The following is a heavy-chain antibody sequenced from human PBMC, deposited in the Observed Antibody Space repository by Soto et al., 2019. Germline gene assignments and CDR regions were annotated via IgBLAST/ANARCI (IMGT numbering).Heavy chain of an antibody. D-gene: IGHD3-16*01. V-gene: IGHV3-23*01. CDR1: GFTFSNYA. Sequence: EVQLLDSGGGLVQPGGSLRLSCAASGFTFSNYAMTWFRQGPGKGLEWVSGISGSGGRSYYADSVKGRFTISRDNSKSTLYLQMNSLRAEDTAVYYCAKAYFVWSSEQPYYCDYWGQGTLVTVSS. CDR2: ISGSGGRS. J-gene: IGHJ4*02. CDR3: AKAYFVWSSEQPYYCDY.